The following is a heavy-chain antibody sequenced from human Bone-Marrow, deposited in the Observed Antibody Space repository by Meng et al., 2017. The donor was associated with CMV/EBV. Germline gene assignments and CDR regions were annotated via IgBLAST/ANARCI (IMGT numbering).Heavy chain of an antibody. V-gene: IGHV3-33*01. Sequence: GESLKISCAASGFTFSSYGMHWVRQAPGKGLEWVAVIWYDGSNKYYADSVKGRFTISRDNSKNTLYLQMNSLRAEDTAVYYCAVWYDGDAFDIWGQGTMVTVSS. CDR1: GFTFSSYG. D-gene: IGHD2-8*01. CDR3: AVWYDGDAFDI. J-gene: IGHJ3*02. CDR2: IWYDGSNK.